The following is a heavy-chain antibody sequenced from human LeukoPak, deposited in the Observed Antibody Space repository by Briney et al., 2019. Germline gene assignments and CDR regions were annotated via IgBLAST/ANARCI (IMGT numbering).Heavy chain of an antibody. D-gene: IGHD6-13*01. CDR1: GRSISSSSYY. CDR3: AREDLYSSSWYDY. Sequence: SETLSLTCTVSGRSISSSSYYWGWIRQPPGTGLERIGSIYYSGSTYYNPSLKSRVNISVDTSKNQFSLKLSSVASADTAVYYCAREDLYSSSWYDYWGQGTLVTVSS. V-gene: IGHV4-39*02. J-gene: IGHJ4*02. CDR2: IYYSGST.